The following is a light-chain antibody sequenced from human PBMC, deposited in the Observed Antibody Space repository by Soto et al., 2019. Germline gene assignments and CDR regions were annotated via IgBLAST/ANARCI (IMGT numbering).Light chain of an antibody. Sequence: QSALTQPASVSGSPGQSITISCTGTSSDIGADDFVSWYQHHPDKTPKLIIFEVTYRPTGISHRFSASKSGNTASLTFSGLEAEDEAFYYCSSYRKTTFPHVVFGGGTKLTVL. CDR2: EVT. CDR3: SSYRKTTFPHVV. J-gene: IGLJ2*01. V-gene: IGLV2-14*01. CDR1: SSDIGADDF.